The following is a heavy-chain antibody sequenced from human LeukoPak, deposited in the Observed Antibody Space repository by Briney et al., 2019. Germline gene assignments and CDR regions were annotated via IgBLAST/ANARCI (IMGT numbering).Heavy chain of an antibody. CDR1: GYTLTELS. CDR3: ATARFHVLDFWSGLDH. CDR2: FDPEDGET. D-gene: IGHD3-3*01. Sequence: ASVKVSCKVSGYTLTELSMHWVRQAPGKGLEWMGGFDPEDGETIYAQKFQGRVTMTEDTSTDTAYMELSSLRSEDTAVYYCATARFHVLDFWSGLDHWGQGTLVTVSS. V-gene: IGHV1-24*01. J-gene: IGHJ4*02.